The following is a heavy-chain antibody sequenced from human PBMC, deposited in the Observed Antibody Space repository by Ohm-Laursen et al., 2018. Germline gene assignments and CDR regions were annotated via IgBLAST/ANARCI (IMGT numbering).Heavy chain of an antibody. V-gene: IGHV3-66*01. CDR1: GFTVSTNY. CDR2: IYSGGST. J-gene: IGHJ4*02. D-gene: IGHD4-17*01. CDR3: ASRFGDYSAAFDY. Sequence: SLRLSCAATGFTVSTNYMSWVRQAPGKGLEWVSVIYSGGSTYYADSVKGRFTISRDNSQNTLYFQMNSLRAEDTAVYYCASRFGDYSAAFDYWGQGTLVTVSS.